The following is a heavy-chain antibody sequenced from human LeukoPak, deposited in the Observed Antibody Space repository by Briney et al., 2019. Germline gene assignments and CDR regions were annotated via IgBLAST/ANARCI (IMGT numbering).Heavy chain of an antibody. CDR1: GGSISSYY. Sequence: SETLSLTCTVSGGSISSYYWSWIRQPPGKGLEWIAYIYYSGSTNYNPSLKSRVTISVDTSKNQFSLKLSSVTAADTAVYYCARDQVVSGVPYYFDYWGQGTLVTVSS. D-gene: IGHD2-15*01. CDR2: IYYSGST. J-gene: IGHJ4*02. CDR3: ARDQVVSGVPYYFDY. V-gene: IGHV4-59*01.